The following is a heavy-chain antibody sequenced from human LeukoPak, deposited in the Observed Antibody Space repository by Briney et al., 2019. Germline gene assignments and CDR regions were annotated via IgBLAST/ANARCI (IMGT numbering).Heavy chain of an antibody. CDR1: GFTISGYT. CDR3: AREARRAFGI. Sequence: PAGSLGLSCSASGFTISGYTMKWVRPAPGKGLEWVSSINSTGNYIYYADSVKGRFTISRDNAKNSLYLQMNSLRAEDTAVYYCAREARRAFGIWGQGTMVTVSS. J-gene: IGHJ3*02. CDR2: INSTGNYI. V-gene: IGHV3-21*01.